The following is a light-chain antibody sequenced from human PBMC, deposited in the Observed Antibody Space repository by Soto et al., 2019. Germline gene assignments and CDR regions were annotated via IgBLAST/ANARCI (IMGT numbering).Light chain of an antibody. CDR3: QQYNSYSQT. V-gene: IGKV1-5*01. J-gene: IGKJ1*01. Sequence: DIQMTQSPSTLSASVGDRVTITCRASQSISSWLAWYQQKPGKAPKLLIYDASSLESGVPSRFSGSGSGTEFTLTISSLQPDYLATHYCQQYNSYSQTFGQGTKVEI. CDR1: QSISSW. CDR2: DAS.